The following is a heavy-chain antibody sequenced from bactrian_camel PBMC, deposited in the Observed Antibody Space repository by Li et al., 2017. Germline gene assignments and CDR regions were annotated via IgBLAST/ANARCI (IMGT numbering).Heavy chain of an antibody. Sequence: VQLVESGGGSAQAGESLTLSCAASGFSVSGNCMGWLRQAPGKEREGVAAIDSDETTAYAASVKGRFTISRDNANNTLYLQLSSLKSEDTAVYYCVKDGRDNSGYYVRAWLLGPGDPGHRL. CDR3: VKDGRDNSGYYVRAWL. J-gene: IGHJ6*01. D-gene: IGHD6*01. CDR2: IDSDETT. V-gene: IGHV3S67*01. CDR1: GFSVSGNC.